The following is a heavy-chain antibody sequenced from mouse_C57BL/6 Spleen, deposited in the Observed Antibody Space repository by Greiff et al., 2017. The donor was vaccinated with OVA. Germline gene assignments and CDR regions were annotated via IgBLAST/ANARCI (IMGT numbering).Heavy chain of an antibody. CDR2: IHPNSGST. CDR1: GYTFTSYW. D-gene: IGHD2-5*01. V-gene: IGHV1-64*01. CDR3: ARGAYYSNYLYYFGC. J-gene: IGHJ2*01. Sequence: QVQLQQSGAELVKPGASVKLSCKASGYTFTSYWMHWVKQRPGQGLEWIGMIHPNSGSTNYNEKFKSKATLTVDTSSSTAYMQLSSLTSEDSAVYYCARGAYYSNYLYYFGCWGQGTTLTVSS.